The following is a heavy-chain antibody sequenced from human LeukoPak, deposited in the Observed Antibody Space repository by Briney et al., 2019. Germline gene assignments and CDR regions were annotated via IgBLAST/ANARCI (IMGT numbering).Heavy chain of an antibody. CDR2: IWYDGSNK. J-gene: IGHJ4*02. CDR1: GFTFSSYG. D-gene: IGHD6-6*01. Sequence: PGGSLRLSCAASGFTFSSYGMHWVRQAPGKVLEWVAVIWYDGSNKYYADSVKGRFTISRDNSKNTLYLQMNSLRAEDTAVYYCARDGDSSSSLLGTPLDYWGQGTLVTVSS. CDR3: ARDGDSSSSLLGTPLDY. V-gene: IGHV3-33*01.